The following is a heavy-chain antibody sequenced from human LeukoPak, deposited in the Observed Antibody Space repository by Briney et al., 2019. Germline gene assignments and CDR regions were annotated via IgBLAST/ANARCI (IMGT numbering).Heavy chain of an antibody. V-gene: IGHV4-59*11. J-gene: IGHJ4*02. CDR1: GASISPHY. D-gene: IGHD4-17*01. CDR2: VYYNGLT. CDR3: TRERSTVTFDC. Sequence: SETLSLTCTVSGASISPHYWTWIRQAPGRGLEWIAYVYYNGLTSYNASLRSRLILSVDKARNQVSLKLTSVTAADTAVYYCTRERSTVTFDCWGLGTLVTVS.